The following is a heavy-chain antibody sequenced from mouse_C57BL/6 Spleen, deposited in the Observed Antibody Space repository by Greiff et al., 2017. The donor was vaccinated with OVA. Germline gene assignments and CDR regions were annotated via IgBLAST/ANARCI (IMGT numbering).Heavy chain of an antibody. CDR3: AILTTVVAEDV. Sequence: QVQLQQPGAELVMPGASVKLSCKASGYTFTSYWMHWVKQSPGQGLEWIGEIDPSASSTYYNQSFKGKSTMTVDKSTSTAYMQLSSLTSEDSAVYYCAILTTVVAEDVWGTGTTVTVSS. CDR2: IDPSASST. V-gene: IGHV1-69*01. CDR1: GYTFTSYW. J-gene: IGHJ1*03. D-gene: IGHD1-1*01.